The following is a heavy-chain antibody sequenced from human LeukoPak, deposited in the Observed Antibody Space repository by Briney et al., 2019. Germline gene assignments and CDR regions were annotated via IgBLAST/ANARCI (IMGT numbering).Heavy chain of an antibody. D-gene: IGHD2-2*01. CDR1: GGSISSYY. Sequence: PSETLSLTCTVSGGSISSYYWSWIRQPPGKGLGWIGYIYYSGSTNYNPSLKSRVTISVDTSKNQFSLKLSSVTAADTAVYYCARSQYRADAFDIWGQGTMVTVSS. CDR3: ARSQYRADAFDI. CDR2: IYYSGST. J-gene: IGHJ3*02. V-gene: IGHV4-59*01.